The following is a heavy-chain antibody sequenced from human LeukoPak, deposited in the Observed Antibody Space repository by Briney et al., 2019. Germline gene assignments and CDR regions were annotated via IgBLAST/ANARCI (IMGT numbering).Heavy chain of an antibody. J-gene: IGHJ4*02. CDR1: GFTFDDYA. V-gene: IGHV3-9*01. D-gene: IGHD3-10*01. CDR3: ARGVRRPGSGSYSIRYFDY. CDR2: ISWNSGSI. Sequence: PGRSLRLSCAASGFTFDDYAMHWVRQAPGKGLEWVSGISWNSGSIGYADSVKGRFTISRDNAKNSLYLQMNSLRAEDTALYYCARGVRRPGSGSYSIRYFDYWGQGTLVTVSS.